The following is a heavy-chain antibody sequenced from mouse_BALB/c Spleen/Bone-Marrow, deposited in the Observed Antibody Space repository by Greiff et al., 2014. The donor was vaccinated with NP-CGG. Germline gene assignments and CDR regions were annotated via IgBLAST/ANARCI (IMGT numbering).Heavy chain of an antibody. CDR2: IDPANGNT. V-gene: IGHV14-3*02. D-gene: IGHD1-2*01. CDR3: ARYYYGYYFDY. CDR1: GFNIKDTY. J-gene: IGHJ2*01. Sequence: VQLQQPGAELVKPGASVKLSCTASGFNIKDTYMHWVKQRPEQGLEWIGRIDPANGNTKYDPKFQGKATITADTSFNTAYLQLSSLTSEDTAVYYCARYYYGYYFDYWGQGTTLTVSS.